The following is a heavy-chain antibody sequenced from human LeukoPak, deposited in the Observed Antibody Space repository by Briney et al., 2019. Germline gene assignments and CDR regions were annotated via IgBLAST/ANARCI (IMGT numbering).Heavy chain of an antibody. D-gene: IGHD6-6*01. J-gene: IGHJ4*02. Sequence: SETLSLTCTVSGGSISSSSYYWGWIRRPPGEGLEWIGSIYYSGSTNYNPALKSRVIISVDTSKNQFSLKLSSVTAADTAVYYCARFEYSSSIDYWGQGTLVTVSS. CDR2: IYYSGST. CDR1: GGSISSSSYY. CDR3: ARFEYSSSIDY. V-gene: IGHV4-39*07.